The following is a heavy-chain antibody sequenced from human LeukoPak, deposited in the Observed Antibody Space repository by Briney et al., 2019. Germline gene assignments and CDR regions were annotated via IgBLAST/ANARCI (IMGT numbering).Heavy chain of an antibody. CDR2: INTDGSST. V-gene: IGHV3-74*01. Sequence: GGSLRLSCAASGFTFSSYWTHWVRQAPGKGLVWVSRINTDGSSTSYADSVKGRFTISRDNAKNSLYLQMNSLRAEDTAVYYCARVMDSGYASGYYYGMDVWGQGTTVTVSS. J-gene: IGHJ6*02. CDR3: ARVMDSGYASGYYYGMDV. D-gene: IGHD5-12*01. CDR1: GFTFSSYW.